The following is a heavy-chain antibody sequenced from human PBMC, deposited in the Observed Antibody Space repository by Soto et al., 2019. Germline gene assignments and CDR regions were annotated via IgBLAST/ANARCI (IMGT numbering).Heavy chain of an antibody. CDR2: IKSKTDGGTT. CDR3: TTDTASYYNVIYHDSPRIDY. J-gene: IGHJ4*02. D-gene: IGHD3-10*01. Sequence: GGSLRLSCAASGFTFSNAWMSWVRQAPGKGLEWVGRIKSKTDGGTTDYAAPVKGRFTISRDDSKNTLYLQMNSLKTEDTAVYYFTTDTASYYNVIYHDSPRIDYWGQGTLVTVSS. V-gene: IGHV3-15*01. CDR1: GFTFSNAW.